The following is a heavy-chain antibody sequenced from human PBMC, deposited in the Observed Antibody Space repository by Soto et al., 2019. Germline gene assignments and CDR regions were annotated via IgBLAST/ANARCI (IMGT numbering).Heavy chain of an antibody. CDR2: VSAYNGDT. J-gene: IGHJ4*02. CDR3: ARDPSNSSGYYQFFDF. V-gene: IGHV1-18*01. Sequence: QGLLVQSGTEVKKPGASVKVSCKASGYTFTNHGISWVRQAPGQGLEWVGWVSAYNGDTKYAQKFQGRVTMTTDTPTTTAYVELRSLRSDDTAVYYCARDPSNSSGYYQFFDFWGQGSLVTVSS. CDR1: GYTFTNHG. D-gene: IGHD3-22*01.